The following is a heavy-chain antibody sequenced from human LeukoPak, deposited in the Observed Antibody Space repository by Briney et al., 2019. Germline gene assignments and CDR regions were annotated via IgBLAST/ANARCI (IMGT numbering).Heavy chain of an antibody. V-gene: IGHV3-7*03. CDR2: IKEDGTET. J-gene: IGHJ4*02. CDR3: AKDGFLDY. Sequence: GGSLRLSCAASGFMFSSNWMSWVRLAPGKGLEWVANIKEDGTETYYVDSVKGRFTISRDNAKNSLYLQMNSLRVEDTAVYYCAKDGFLDYWGQGTLVTVSS. CDR1: GFMFSSNW. D-gene: IGHD2/OR15-2a*01.